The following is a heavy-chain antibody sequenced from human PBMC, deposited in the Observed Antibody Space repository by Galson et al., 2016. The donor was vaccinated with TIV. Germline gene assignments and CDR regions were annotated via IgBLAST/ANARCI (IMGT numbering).Heavy chain of an antibody. J-gene: IGHJ6*02. CDR2: ISSGGTT. V-gene: IGHV3-66*02. D-gene: IGHD2-21*01. CDR3: ARERRHCGNECYLYYYFGMDV. Sequence: SLRLSCAASTFKVSDNYMTWVRQAPGKGLEWVSTISSGGTTHYANSVRGRFTMSRDTDKNTVYLQMNNLRAEDTAVYYCARERRHCGNECYLYYYFGMDVWGQGATVTVSS. CDR1: TFKVSDNY.